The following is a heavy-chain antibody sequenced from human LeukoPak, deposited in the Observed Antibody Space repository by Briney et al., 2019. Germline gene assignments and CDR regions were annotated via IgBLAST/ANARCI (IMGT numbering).Heavy chain of an antibody. D-gene: IGHD4-17*01. CDR3: ARDSTVTTCDY. CDR1: GFTFSSYA. J-gene: IGHJ4*02. Sequence: PGGSLRLSCAASGFTFSSYAMHWVRQAPGKGLEWVSYISSSSSTIYYADSVKGRFTISRDNAKNSLYLQMNSLRAEDTAVYYCARDSTVTTCDYWGQGTLVTVSS. CDR2: ISSSSSTI. V-gene: IGHV3-48*01.